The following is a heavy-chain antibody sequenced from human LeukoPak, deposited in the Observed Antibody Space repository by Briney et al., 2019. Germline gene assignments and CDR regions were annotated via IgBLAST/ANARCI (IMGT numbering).Heavy chain of an antibody. CDR1: GYTFTGYY. D-gene: IGHD2-2*01. CDR3: ARDLADYYCSSTSCYVDDY. V-gene: IGHV1-2*02. CDR2: INPNSGGT. Sequence: ASVKVSCKASGYTFTGYYMHWVRQAPGQGLEWMGWINPNSGGTNYAQKFQGRVTMTRDTSTSTVYMELSSLRSEDTAVYYCARDLADYYCSSTSCYVDDYWGQGTLVTVSS. J-gene: IGHJ4*02.